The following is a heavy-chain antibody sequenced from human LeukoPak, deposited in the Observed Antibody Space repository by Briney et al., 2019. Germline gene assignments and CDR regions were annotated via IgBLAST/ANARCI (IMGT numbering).Heavy chain of an antibody. V-gene: IGHV3-48*02. J-gene: IGHJ4*02. CDR2: ISSSSSAI. Sequence: GGSLRLSCAASGFIFSTYSTTWVRQAPGKGLEWVSYISSSSSAIYYADSVRGRFTVSRDNAKNFLYLQMKSLRDEDTAVYYCVRRQGYVGSLLDNWGQGTLVTVSS. D-gene: IGHD1-26*01. CDR1: GFIFSTYS. CDR3: VRRQGYVGSLLDN.